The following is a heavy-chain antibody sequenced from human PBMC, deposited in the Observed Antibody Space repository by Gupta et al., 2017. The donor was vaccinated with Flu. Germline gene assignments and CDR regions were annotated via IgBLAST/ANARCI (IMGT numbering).Heavy chain of an antibody. D-gene: IGHD1-26*01. J-gene: IGHJ4*02. Sequence: QEQLVESGGGVVQPGRSLRLSCATSGFTFSSYAMHWVRQAPGKGLEWLAVISFNGRGKFYSDSLKGRFTISRDNSKNTLYLQMSSLRPEDTAVYYCVRERSGSYPRLDYWGQGALVTVSS. CDR2: ISFNGRGK. CDR3: VRERSGSYPRLDY. V-gene: IGHV3-30*04. CDR1: GFTFSSYA.